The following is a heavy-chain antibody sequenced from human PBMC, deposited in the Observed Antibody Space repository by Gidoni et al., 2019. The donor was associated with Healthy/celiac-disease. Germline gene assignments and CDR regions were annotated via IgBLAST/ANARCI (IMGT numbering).Heavy chain of an antibody. J-gene: IGHJ5*02. CDR1: GYTFTGYY. CDR3: ARVQGWIAVATHGGNWFDP. D-gene: IGHD6-19*01. Sequence: QVQLVQSGAEVKKPGASVKVSCKASGYTFTGYYMHWVRQAPGQGLEWMGWINPNSGGTNYAQKFQGRVTMTRDTSISTAYMELSRLRSDDTAVYYCARVQGWIAVATHGGNWFDPWGQGTLVTVSS. V-gene: IGHV1-2*02. CDR2: INPNSGGT.